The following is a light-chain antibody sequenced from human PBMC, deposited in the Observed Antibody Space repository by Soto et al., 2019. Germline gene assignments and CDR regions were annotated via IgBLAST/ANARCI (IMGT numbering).Light chain of an antibody. CDR1: QSVSSY. CDR3: QQRSTWCGVT. V-gene: IGKV3-11*01. CDR2: HAS. J-gene: IGKJ3*01. Sequence: EIVLTQSPATLSLSPGERATLSCRASQSVSSYLTWYQQKPGQAPRLLIYHASSRATGIPARFSGSGSGTDFSLTISSLEPEDFAVYYCQQRSTWCGVTFGAGTKVDIK.